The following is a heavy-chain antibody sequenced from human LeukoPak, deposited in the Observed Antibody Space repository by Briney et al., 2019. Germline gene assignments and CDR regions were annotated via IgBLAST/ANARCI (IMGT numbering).Heavy chain of an antibody. CDR3: AKDSDTAMVVATLDY. D-gene: IGHD5-18*01. J-gene: IGHJ4*02. Sequence: PGGSLRLSCAASGFTLSTYWMHWVRQAPGKGLEWVAVISYDGSNKYYADSVKGRFAISRDNSKNTLYLQMNSLRAEDTAVYYCAKDSDTAMVVATLDYWGQGTLVTVSS. V-gene: IGHV3-30*18. CDR1: GFTLSTYW. CDR2: ISYDGSNK.